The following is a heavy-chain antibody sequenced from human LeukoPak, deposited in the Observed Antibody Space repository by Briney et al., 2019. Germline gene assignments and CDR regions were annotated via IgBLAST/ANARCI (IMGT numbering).Heavy chain of an antibody. CDR1: GFTFSSYA. CDR3: ARERNSGYAMGVFDY. D-gene: IGHD5-12*01. J-gene: IGHJ4*02. Sequence: GGSLRLSFAASGFTFSSYAMHWVRPTPGKGLEWVAVISYDGSNKYYADSVKGRSTISRDNSKNTLYLQMNSLRAEDTAVYYCARERNSGYAMGVFDYWGQGTLVTVSS. CDR2: ISYDGSNK. V-gene: IGHV3-30*04.